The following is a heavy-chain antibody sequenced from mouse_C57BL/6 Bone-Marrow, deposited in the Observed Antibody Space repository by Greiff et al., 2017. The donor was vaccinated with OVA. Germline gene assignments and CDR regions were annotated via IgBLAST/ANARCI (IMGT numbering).Heavy chain of an antibody. V-gene: IGHV1-81*01. Sequence: VKLMESGAELARPGASVKLSCKASGYTFTSYGISWVKQRTGQGLEWIGEIYPRSGNTYYNEKFKGKATLTADKSSSTAYMELRSLTSEDSAVYFCARRGLRYAMDYWGQGTSVTVSS. D-gene: IGHD2-4*01. J-gene: IGHJ4*01. CDR2: IYPRSGNT. CDR3: ARRGLRYAMDY. CDR1: GYTFTSYG.